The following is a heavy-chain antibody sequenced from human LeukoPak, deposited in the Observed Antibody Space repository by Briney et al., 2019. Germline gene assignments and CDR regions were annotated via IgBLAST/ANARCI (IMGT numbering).Heavy chain of an antibody. D-gene: IGHD2-15*01. CDR1: GGTFSSYA. V-gene: IGHV1-69*06. J-gene: IGHJ4*02. Sequence: GASVKVSCKASGGTFSSYAISWVRQAPGQGLEWMGGIIPIFGTANYAQKFQGRVTITADKSTSTAYMELSSLRSEDTAVYYCAREGCSGGSCNPFDYWGQGTLVTVSS. CDR2: IIPIFGTA. CDR3: AREGCSGGSCNPFDY.